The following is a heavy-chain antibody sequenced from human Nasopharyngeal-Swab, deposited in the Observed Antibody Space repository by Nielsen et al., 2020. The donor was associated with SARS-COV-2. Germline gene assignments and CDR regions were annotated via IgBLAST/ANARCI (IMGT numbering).Heavy chain of an antibody. D-gene: IGHD4-11*01. CDR1: GFTISTYW. CDR2: IKQDGSEK. J-gene: IGHJ4*02. CDR3: ATDGYSFGYDRGY. V-gene: IGHV3-7*01. Sequence: GESLKISCATSGFTISTYWMTWVRQAPGKGLEWVANIKQDGSEKYYIDSVKGRFTISRDNAKRSLFLEMNSLRVEDTALYYCATDGYSFGYDRGYWGQGTLVIVSS.